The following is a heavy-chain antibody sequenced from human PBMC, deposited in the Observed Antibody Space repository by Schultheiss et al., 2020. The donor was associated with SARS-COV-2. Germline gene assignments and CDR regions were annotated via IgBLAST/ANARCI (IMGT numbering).Heavy chain of an antibody. CDR3: ARHRIVSPKYYYDSSGYYYFDY. CDR2: IYPGDSDT. V-gene: IGHV5-51*01. D-gene: IGHD3-22*01. Sequence: KVSCKGSGYSFTSYWISWVRQMPGKGLEWMGIIYPGDSDTRYSPSFQGQVTISADKSISTAYLQWSSLKASDTAMYYCARHRIVSPKYYYDSSGYYYFDYWGQGTLVTVSS. J-gene: IGHJ4*02. CDR1: GYSFTSYW.